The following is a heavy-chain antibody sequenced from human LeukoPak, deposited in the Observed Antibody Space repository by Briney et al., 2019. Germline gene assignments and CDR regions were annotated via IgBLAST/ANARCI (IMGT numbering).Heavy chain of an antibody. V-gene: IGHV4-61*02. Sequence: SQTLSPTRTVFGGSISSGSYYWSWIRQPAGKGLEWIGCIYASGSTNYNPSLKSRVTTSVDTSKNQFSLKLSSVTAADTAVYYCARGGCTSCRNDGFDPWGQGTLVTVSS. D-gene: IGHD2-2*01. CDR1: GGSISSGSYY. J-gene: IGHJ5*02. CDR3: ARGGCTSCRNDGFDP. CDR2: IYASGST.